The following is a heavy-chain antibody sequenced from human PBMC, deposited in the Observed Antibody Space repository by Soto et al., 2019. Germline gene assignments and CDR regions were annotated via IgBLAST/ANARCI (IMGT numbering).Heavy chain of an antibody. CDR2: INAGNGNT. Sequence: DSVKVSCKASGYTFTSYAMHWVRQAPGQRLEWMGWINAGNGNTKYSQKFQGRVTITRDTSASTAYMELSSLRSEDTAVYYCARGALRYYDSSGYCGQGTLVTVSS. CDR3: ARGALRYYDSSGY. D-gene: IGHD3-22*01. V-gene: IGHV1-3*01. CDR1: GYTFTSYA. J-gene: IGHJ1*01.